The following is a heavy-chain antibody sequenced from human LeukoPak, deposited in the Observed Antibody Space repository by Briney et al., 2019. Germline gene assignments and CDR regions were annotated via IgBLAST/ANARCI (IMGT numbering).Heavy chain of an antibody. V-gene: IGHV3-23*01. CDR2: ISNNGGYT. J-gene: IGHJ4*02. CDR1: GFTFSSSA. CDR3: AKQLGYCSDGSCYFPY. Sequence: GGSLRLSCAASGFTFSSSAMSWVRQAPGKGLEWVSAISNNGGYTYYADSVQGRFTISRDNSKSTLCLQMNSLRAEDTAVYYCAKQLGYCSDGSCYFPYWGQGTLVTVSS. D-gene: IGHD2-15*01.